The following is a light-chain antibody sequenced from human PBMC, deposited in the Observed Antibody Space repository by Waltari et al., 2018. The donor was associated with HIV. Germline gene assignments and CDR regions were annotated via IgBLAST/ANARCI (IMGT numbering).Light chain of an antibody. V-gene: IGKV3-15*01. Sequence: KVLTQSPATLSVSPGERATLSCRASQSVGSNLAWYQQKPGQAPRLLIYGASTRAAGIPDRVSGSGSGTEFTLTISSLQSEDFAVYYCQQYNSWPETFGQGTRVEIK. J-gene: IGKJ1*01. CDR2: GAS. CDR3: QQYNSWPET. CDR1: QSVGSN.